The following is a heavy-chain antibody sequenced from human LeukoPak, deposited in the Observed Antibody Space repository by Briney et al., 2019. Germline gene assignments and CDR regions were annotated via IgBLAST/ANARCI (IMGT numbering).Heavy chain of an antibody. V-gene: IGHV4-39*01. D-gene: IGHD6-19*01. J-gene: IGHJ4*02. Sequence: SETLSLTCTVSGVSISSSSYYWGWIRQPPGKGLEWIGSIYYSGSTYYNPSLKSRVTISVDTSKNQFSLKLSSVTAADTAVYYCATSSGWSYYFDHWGQGTLVTVSS. CDR3: ATSSGWSYYFDH. CDR1: GVSISSSSYY. CDR2: IYYSGST.